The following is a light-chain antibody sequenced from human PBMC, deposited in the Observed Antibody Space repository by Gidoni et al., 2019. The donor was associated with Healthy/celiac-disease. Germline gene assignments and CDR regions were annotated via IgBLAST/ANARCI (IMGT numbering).Light chain of an antibody. Sequence: IVFTQSPGTLSLSPGERATLSCRASQSVSSSYLDWYQQKPGQAPRLLIYGASSRATGIPDRFSGSGSETDCNLTISRLEPEDFAVYYCQQYGSSPPITFGQGTRLEIK. CDR3: QQYGSSPPIT. J-gene: IGKJ5*01. V-gene: IGKV3-20*01. CDR2: GAS. CDR1: QSVSSSY.